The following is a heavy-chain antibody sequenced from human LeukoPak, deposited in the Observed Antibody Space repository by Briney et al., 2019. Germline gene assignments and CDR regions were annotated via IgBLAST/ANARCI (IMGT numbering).Heavy chain of an antibody. CDR2: INPNSGAT. D-gene: IGHD5-12*01. CDR1: GYTFTGYY. V-gene: IGHV1-2*02. CDR3: AVFGVYDSAENYGMDV. Sequence: ASVKVSCKASGYTFTGYYMHWVRQAPGQGLEWMGWINPNSGATNYAQKFQGRVTMTRDTSISTAYMDLSRLRSGDTAVYYCAVFGVYDSAENYGMDVWGQGTTVTVSS. J-gene: IGHJ6*02.